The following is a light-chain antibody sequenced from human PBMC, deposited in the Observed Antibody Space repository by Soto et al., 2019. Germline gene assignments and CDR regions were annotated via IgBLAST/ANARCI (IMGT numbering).Light chain of an antibody. CDR3: QQASSFPHA. J-gene: IGKJ2*01. V-gene: IGKV1-12*01. CDR1: QDISKW. Sequence: DIQMTQSPSSVSAPVGDRVTISCRASQDISKWLAWFQQKPGKAPKLLNSAASTLQSGVPSRFSGSGSGTELTLTIPSLHPDGIETCYCQQASSFPHACGQGTQVDIK. CDR2: AAS.